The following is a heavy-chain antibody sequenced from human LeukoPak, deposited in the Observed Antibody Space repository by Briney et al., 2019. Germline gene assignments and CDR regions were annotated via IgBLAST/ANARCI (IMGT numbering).Heavy chain of an antibody. V-gene: IGHV1-2*04. CDR2: INPNSGGT. CDR1: GYTFTGYY. D-gene: IGHD2-21*02. CDR3: ARGTSVVTANQNWFDP. J-gene: IGHJ5*02. Sequence: ASVKVSCKASGYTFTGYYMHWVRQAPGQGLEWMGWINPNSGGTNYAQKFQGWVTMTRDTSISTAYMELSRLRSDGTAVYYCARGTSVVTANQNWFDPWGQGTLVTVSS.